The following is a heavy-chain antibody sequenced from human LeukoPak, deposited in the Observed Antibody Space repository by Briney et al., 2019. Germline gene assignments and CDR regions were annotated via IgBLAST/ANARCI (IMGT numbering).Heavy chain of an antibody. V-gene: IGHV3-21*05. J-gene: IGHJ4*02. Sequence: GGSLRLSCAASGFTFSSYAMSWVRQAPGKGLEWVSYISSSSSYTNYADSVKGRFTISRDNAKNSLYLQMNSLRAEDTAVYYCARAPRAVDTATYYFDYWGQGTLVTVSS. CDR3: ARAPRAVDTATYYFDY. CDR1: GFTFSSYA. D-gene: IGHD5-18*01. CDR2: ISSSSSYT.